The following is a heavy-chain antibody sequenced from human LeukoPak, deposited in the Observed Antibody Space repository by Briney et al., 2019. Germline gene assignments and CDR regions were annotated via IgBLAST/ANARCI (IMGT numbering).Heavy chain of an antibody. D-gene: IGHD1-1*01. V-gene: IGHV4-34*01. J-gene: IGHJ6*03. Sequence: PSETLSLTCTVSGGSISSYYWSWIRQPPGKGLEGIGEINHSGSTNYNPSLKSRVTISVDTSKNQFSLKLSSVTAADTAVYYCARRQPWKYYYYMDVWGKGTTVTVSS. CDR2: INHSGST. CDR3: ARRQPWKYYYYMDV. CDR1: GGSISSYY.